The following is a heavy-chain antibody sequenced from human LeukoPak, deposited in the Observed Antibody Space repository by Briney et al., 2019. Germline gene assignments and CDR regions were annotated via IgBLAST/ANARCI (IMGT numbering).Heavy chain of an antibody. Sequence: SGGSLRLSCAASGFTFSSYAMHWVRQAPGKGLEWVAVISYDGSNKYYADSVKGRFTISRDNSKNTLYLQMNSLRAEDTAVYYCAGDLTRGSGSYFDYWGQGTLVTVSS. J-gene: IGHJ4*02. CDR3: AGDLTRGSGSYFDY. D-gene: IGHD3-10*01. CDR2: ISYDGSNK. CDR1: GFTFSSYA. V-gene: IGHV3-30-3*01.